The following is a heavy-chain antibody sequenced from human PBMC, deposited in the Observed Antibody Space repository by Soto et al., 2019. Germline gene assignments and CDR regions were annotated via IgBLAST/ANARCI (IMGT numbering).Heavy chain of an antibody. J-gene: IGHJ5*02. Sequence: QVQLVQSGAEVKKPGASVKVSCKASGYTFTSYGISWVRQPPGQGLEWMGWISAYNGNTNYAQKLQGRVTMTTDTSTSTAYKELRSLRSDDTAVYYCAMSGPQLEVSDAKWFDPWGQGTLGTVSS. D-gene: IGHD1-1*01. CDR2: ISAYNGNT. CDR1: GYTFTSYG. V-gene: IGHV1-18*01. CDR3: AMSGPQLEVSDAKWFDP.